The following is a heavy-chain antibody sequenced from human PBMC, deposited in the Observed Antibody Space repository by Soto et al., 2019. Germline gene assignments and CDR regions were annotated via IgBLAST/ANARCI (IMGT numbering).Heavy chain of an antibody. CDR1: GGSISSYY. Sequence: QVQLQESGPGLVKPSETLSLTCTVSGGSISSYYWSWIRQPPGKGLEWIGYIYYSGSTNYNPSLKSRVTISVDTSKNQFSLKLSSVTAADTAVYYCAREGDSSSWNWFDPWGQGTLVTVSS. D-gene: IGHD6-13*01. J-gene: IGHJ5*02. CDR3: AREGDSSSWNWFDP. CDR2: IYYSGST. V-gene: IGHV4-59*01.